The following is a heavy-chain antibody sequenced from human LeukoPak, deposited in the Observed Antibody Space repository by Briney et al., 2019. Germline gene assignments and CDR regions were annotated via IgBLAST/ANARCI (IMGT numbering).Heavy chain of an antibody. CDR2: IYPGDSNT. V-gene: IGHV5-51*01. CDR1: GYSFTSYW. J-gene: IGHJ4*02. D-gene: IGHD3-22*01. CDR3: AVYYYDNSGYLPFDY. Sequence: GEPLKIPCKGSGYSFTSYWIAWLRQMPGKGLEWMGIIYPGDSNTRYSPSFQGQVIISADKSISTAYLQWSSLKASDTAMYYCAVYYYDNSGYLPFDYWGQGTLVTVSS.